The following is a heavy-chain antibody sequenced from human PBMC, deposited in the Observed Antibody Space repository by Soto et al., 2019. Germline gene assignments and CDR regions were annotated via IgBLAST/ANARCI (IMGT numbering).Heavy chain of an antibody. J-gene: IGHJ6*03. CDR1: GGSIISSSYY. Sequence: PSETLSLTCTVSGGSIISSSYYWGWIRQPPGKGLEWIGSIYHSGSTNYNPSLKSRVTISVDTSKNQFSLKLSSVTAADTAVYYCARGDGDYDYYYMDVWGKGTTVTVSS. D-gene: IGHD4-17*01. CDR2: IYHSGST. V-gene: IGHV4-39*01. CDR3: ARGDGDYDYYYMDV.